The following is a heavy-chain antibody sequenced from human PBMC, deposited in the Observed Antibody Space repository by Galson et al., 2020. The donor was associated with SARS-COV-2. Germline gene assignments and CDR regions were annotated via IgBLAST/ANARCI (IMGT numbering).Heavy chain of an antibody. J-gene: IGHJ5*02. CDR2: ISSSSSTI. Sequence: GGSLRLSCAASGFTFSSYSMNWVRQAPGKGLEWVSYISSSSSTIYYADSVKGRFTISRDNAKNSLYLQMNSLRAEDTAVYYCARDRGINRIDWFDPWGQGTLVTVSS. CDR3: ARDRGINRIDWFDP. V-gene: IGHV3-48*01. CDR1: GFTFSSYS. D-gene: IGHD1-20*01.